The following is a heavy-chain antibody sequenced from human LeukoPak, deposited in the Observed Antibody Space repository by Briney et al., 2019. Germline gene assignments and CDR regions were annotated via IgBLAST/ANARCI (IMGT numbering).Heavy chain of an antibody. CDR1: GGSISSSSFY. J-gene: IGHJ4*02. V-gene: IGHV4-39*07. D-gene: IGHD3-22*01. CDR2: IYYSGST. Sequence: SETLSLTCTVSGGSISSSSFYWGWIRQPPGTGLEWIGSIYYSGSTYNKPSLKSRVTISVDMSKNQFSLKLSSVTAADTAVYYCAREDYYDGSGYEFWGQGILVTVSS. CDR3: AREDYYDGSGYEF.